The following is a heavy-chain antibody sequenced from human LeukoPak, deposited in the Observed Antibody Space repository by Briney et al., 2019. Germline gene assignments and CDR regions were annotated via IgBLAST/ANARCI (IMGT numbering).Heavy chain of an antibody. D-gene: IGHD3-10*01. CDR1: GLTFSSYA. Sequence: GGSLRLSCAASGLTFSSYAMHWVRQAPGKGLEWVAVISYDGSNKYYADSVKGRFTISRDNCKNTLYLQMNSLRAEDTAVYYCARDGGSGSYLYYYYYYGMDVWGQGTTVTVSS. CDR2: ISYDGSNK. J-gene: IGHJ6*02. V-gene: IGHV3-30*04. CDR3: ARDGGSGSYLYYYYYYGMDV.